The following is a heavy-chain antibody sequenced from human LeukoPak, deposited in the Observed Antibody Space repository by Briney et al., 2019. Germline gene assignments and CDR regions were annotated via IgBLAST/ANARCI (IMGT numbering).Heavy chain of an antibody. V-gene: IGHV3-30-3*01. D-gene: IGHD6-6*01. CDR1: GFTFSSYA. Sequence: GGSLRLSCAASGFTFSSYAMHWVRQAPGKGLEWVTIISYDGSIKYYADSVKGRFTISRDNSKNTLYLQMNSLRAEDTAVYFCARDPFHSSSFDYWGQGTLVTVSS. CDR2: ISYDGSIK. J-gene: IGHJ4*02. CDR3: ARDPFHSSSFDY.